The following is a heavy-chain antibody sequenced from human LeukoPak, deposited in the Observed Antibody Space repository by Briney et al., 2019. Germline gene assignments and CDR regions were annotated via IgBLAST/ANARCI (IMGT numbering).Heavy chain of an antibody. J-gene: IGHJ4*02. V-gene: IGHV4-4*07. Sequence: PSETLSLTCSVSGAFISNYYWSWIRQPAGKGLEGIGRIFIRGSTNYNPSLKTRVTMSVDTSKNQFSLKLSSVTAADTAVYYCASVDTVGTIWYWGQGTLVTVSS. CDR3: ASVDTVGTIWY. D-gene: IGHD5-12*01. CDR1: GAFISNYY. CDR2: IFIRGST.